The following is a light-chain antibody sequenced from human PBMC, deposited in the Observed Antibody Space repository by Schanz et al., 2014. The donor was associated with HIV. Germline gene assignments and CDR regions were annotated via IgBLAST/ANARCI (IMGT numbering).Light chain of an antibody. CDR1: SSNIGAGYD. CDR3: QSYDNRLSVVV. Sequence: QSVLTQPPSVSGAPGQRVTISCTGSSSNIGAGYDVHWYQQLPGTAPKLLIYGSAKRPSGVPDRFSGSKSGTSASLAITGLQAEDEADYYCQSYDNRLSVVVFGGGTKLTVL. CDR2: GSA. V-gene: IGLV1-40*01. J-gene: IGLJ2*01.